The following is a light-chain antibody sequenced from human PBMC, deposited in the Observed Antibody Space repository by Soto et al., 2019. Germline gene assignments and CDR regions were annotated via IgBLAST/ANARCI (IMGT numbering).Light chain of an antibody. Sequence: DIQRTQSPPTLSASVGHRVTITCRASQSIRYYLAWYQQMPGKAPKLLIYGASSLQSGVPSRFSGSGSGTELPLTIGRLRPDDFSTYFCQHHNTYSQTFGQGTKVQL. CDR1: QSIRYY. CDR3: QHHNTYSQT. V-gene: IGKV1-5*01. J-gene: IGKJ1*01. CDR2: GAS.